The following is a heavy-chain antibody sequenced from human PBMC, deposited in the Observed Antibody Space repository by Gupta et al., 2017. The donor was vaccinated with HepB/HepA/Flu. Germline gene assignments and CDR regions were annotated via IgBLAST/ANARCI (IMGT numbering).Heavy chain of an antibody. V-gene: IGHV4-39*01. CDR2: IYYSGST. D-gene: IGHD5-18*01. Sequence: QLQLQESCPGLVKPSETLSLTCTVSGGSISSSSYYWGWIRQPPGQGLEWIGSIYYSGSTYYNPSLKSRVTISVDTSKNQFSLKLSSVTAADTAVYYCTRRPNVDTTLFDYWGQGTLVTVSS. CDR1: GGSISSSSYY. CDR3: TRRPNVDTTLFDY. J-gene: IGHJ4*02.